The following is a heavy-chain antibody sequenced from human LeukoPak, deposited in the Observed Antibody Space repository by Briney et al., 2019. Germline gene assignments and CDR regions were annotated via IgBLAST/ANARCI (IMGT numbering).Heavy chain of an antibody. CDR2: ISGSGGST. Sequence: GGSLRLSCAASGFTFSSYAMSWVRQAPGKGLEWVSAISGSGGSTYYADSVKGRFTISRDNSKNTLYLQMNNLRAEDTAVYYCAKDGGRYCSGGSCYWGDAFDIWGQGTMVTVSS. CDR3: AKDGGRYCSGGSCYWGDAFDI. J-gene: IGHJ3*02. V-gene: IGHV3-23*01. CDR1: GFTFSSYA. D-gene: IGHD2-15*01.